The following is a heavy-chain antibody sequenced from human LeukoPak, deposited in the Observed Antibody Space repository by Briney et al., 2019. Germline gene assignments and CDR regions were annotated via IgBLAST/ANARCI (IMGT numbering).Heavy chain of an antibody. CDR2: IIPILGIA. Sequence: AVKVSCQASVGTFSSYAISWVGQAPGQGLEWMGRIIPILGIANYAQKFQGRVTITADKSTSTAYMELSSLRSEDTAVYYSARDEGYCSGGSCYTNWGQGTLVTVSS. D-gene: IGHD2-15*01. CDR3: ARDEGYCSGGSCYTN. V-gene: IGHV1-69*04. CDR1: VGTFSSYA. J-gene: IGHJ4*02.